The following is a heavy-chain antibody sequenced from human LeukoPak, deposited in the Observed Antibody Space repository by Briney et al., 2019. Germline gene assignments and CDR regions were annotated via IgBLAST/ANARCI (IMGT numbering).Heavy chain of an antibody. CDR1: GYSFTSYW. Sequence: PGESLKISCKGSGYSFTSYWIGWVRQMPGKGLEWMGIIYPGDSDTRYSPSFQGQVTVSAVKSISTAYLQWSSLKAPDTAMYYCARLPYCGGDCYPENFDYWGQGTLVTVSS. V-gene: IGHV5-51*01. J-gene: IGHJ4*02. D-gene: IGHD2-21*02. CDR3: ARLPYCGGDCYPENFDY. CDR2: IYPGDSDT.